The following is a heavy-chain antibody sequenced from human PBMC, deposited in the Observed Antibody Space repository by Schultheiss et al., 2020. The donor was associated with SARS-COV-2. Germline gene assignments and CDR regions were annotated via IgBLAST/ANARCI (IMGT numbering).Heavy chain of an antibody. D-gene: IGHD6-19*01. CDR3: TQWREDY. V-gene: IGHV3-21*01. Sequence: GGSLRLSCASSGFTFSSYSMNWVRQAPGKWLEWVSSISSSSSYIYYADSVKGRFTIPRDNAKNSLYLQMNSLRAEDTAVNYCTQWREDYWGQGTLVTVSS. CDR2: ISSSSSYI. CDR1: GFTFSSYS. J-gene: IGHJ4*02.